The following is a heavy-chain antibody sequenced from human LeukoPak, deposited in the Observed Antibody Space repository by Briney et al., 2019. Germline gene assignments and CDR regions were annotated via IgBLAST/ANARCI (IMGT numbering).Heavy chain of an antibody. CDR2: INHSGST. Sequence: SETLSLTCAVYGGSFSGYYWSWIRQPPGKGLEWIGEINHSGSTNYNPSLKSRVTISVDTSKNQFSLKLSSVTAADTAVYYCARGEPLSGYWGQGTLVTVSS. V-gene: IGHV4-34*01. J-gene: IGHJ4*02. D-gene: IGHD6-13*01. CDR3: ARGEPLSGY. CDR1: GGSFSGYY.